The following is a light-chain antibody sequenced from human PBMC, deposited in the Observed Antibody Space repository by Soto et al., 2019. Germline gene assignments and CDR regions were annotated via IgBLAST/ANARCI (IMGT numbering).Light chain of an antibody. CDR3: QQYGSSPYT. Sequence: EIVLTQSPGTLSLSPGERATLSCRASQSVSSSYLAWYQQKPGQAPRLLIYGASSRATGIPDRFIGSGSGTDFTLTISSLEPEDFAVYYCQQYGSSPYTFGQGTKLEIK. J-gene: IGKJ2*01. V-gene: IGKV3-20*01. CDR1: QSVSSSY. CDR2: GAS.